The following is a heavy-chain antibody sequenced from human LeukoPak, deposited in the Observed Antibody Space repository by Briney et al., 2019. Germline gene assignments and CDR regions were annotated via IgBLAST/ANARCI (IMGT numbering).Heavy chain of an antibody. CDR2: INPNSDGT. CDR1: GYTFTDYH. Sequence: ASVKVSCKASGYTFTDYHMHWVRQAPGQGLKWMGRINPNSDGTNYAQKFQGRVTMTRDTSISTAYMELSRLRSDDTAVYYCAREVGGTTLDFQHWGQGTLVTVSS. J-gene: IGHJ1*01. V-gene: IGHV1-2*06. D-gene: IGHD1-26*01. CDR3: AREVGGTTLDFQH.